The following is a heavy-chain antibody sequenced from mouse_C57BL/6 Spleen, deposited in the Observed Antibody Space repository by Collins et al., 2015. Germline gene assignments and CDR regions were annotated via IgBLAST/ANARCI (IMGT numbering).Heavy chain of an antibody. D-gene: IGHD1-1*01. J-gene: IGHJ2*01. CDR3: ARLNYYGMGYFDY. Sequence: EVKLLESGGGLVQPGGSLKLSCAASGFDFSRYWMSWVRQAPGKGLEWIGEINPDSSTINYTPSLKDKFIISRDNAKNTLYLQMSKVRSEDTALYYCARLNYYGMGYFDYWGQGTTLTVSS. CDR2: INPDSSTI. CDR1: GFDFSRYW. V-gene: IGHV4-1*02.